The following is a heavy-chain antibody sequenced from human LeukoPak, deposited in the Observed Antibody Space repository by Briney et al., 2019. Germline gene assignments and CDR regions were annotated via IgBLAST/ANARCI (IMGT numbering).Heavy chain of an antibody. CDR3: AKPRYGGNWDAFDI. CDR2: FSYDGSNK. CDR1: GFTFSNYG. D-gene: IGHD4-23*01. J-gene: IGHJ3*02. V-gene: IGHV3-30*18. Sequence: PGRSLRLSCAASGFTFSNYGIHWVRQAPGKGLEWVAVFSYDGSNKYYADSVKGRFTISRDNSQNTVYLQMNSLRAEDTAVYYCAKPRYGGNWDAFDIWGQGTMVTVSS.